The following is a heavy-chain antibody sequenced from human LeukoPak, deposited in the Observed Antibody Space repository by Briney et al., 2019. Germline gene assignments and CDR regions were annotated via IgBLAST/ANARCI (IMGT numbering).Heavy chain of an antibody. CDR1: GFTFSDYY. CDR3: AKDLDRSWYYFDY. Sequence: GGSLRLSCAASGFTFSDYYMSWIRQAPGKGLEWVAFIRYDGSNKYYADSVKGRFTISRDNSKNTLYLQMNSLRAEDTAVYYCAKDLDRSWYYFDYWGQGILVSVSS. V-gene: IGHV3-30*02. D-gene: IGHD6-13*01. J-gene: IGHJ4*02. CDR2: IRYDGSNK.